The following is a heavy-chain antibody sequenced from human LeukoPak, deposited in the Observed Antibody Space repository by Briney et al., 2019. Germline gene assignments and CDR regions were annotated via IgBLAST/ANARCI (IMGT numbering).Heavy chain of an antibody. Sequence: SETLSLTCAVYGASFSSYYWSWIRQSPGKGLEWIGEIYYSGSTTYSPSLKSRVAMSVDTSKNQFSLKLRSVTAADTAVYYCARGRFYDSNTYYFNYWGQGTPVTVSS. CDR3: ARGRFYDSNTYYFNY. CDR1: GASFSSYY. V-gene: IGHV4-34*01. J-gene: IGHJ4*02. CDR2: IYYSGST. D-gene: IGHD3-22*01.